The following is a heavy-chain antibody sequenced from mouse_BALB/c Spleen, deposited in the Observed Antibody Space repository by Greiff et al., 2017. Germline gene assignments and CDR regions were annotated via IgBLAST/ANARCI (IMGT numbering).Heavy chain of an antibody. CDR3: ARHFTTVASHFDY. CDR2: ISSGGGST. CDR1: GFAFSSYD. Sequence: EVQLVESGGGLVKPGGSLKLSCAASGFAFSSYDMSWVRQTPEKRLEWVAYISSGGGSTYYPDTVKGRFTISRDNAKNTLYLQMSSLKSEDTAMYYCARHFTTVASHFDYWGQGTTLTVSS. V-gene: IGHV5-12-1*01. D-gene: IGHD1-1*01. J-gene: IGHJ2*01.